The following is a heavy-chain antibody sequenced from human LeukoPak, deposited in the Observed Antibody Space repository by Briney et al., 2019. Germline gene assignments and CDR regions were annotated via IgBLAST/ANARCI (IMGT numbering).Heavy chain of an antibody. J-gene: IGHJ4*02. V-gene: IGHV3-48*01. CDR3: ATGILTGRFDY. CDR2: ISSSSTI. CDR1: GFTFSSYS. D-gene: IGHD3-9*01. Sequence: GGSLRLSCAASGFTFSSYSMNWVRQAPGKGLEWVSYISSSSTIYYADSVKGRFTISRDNAKNSLYLQMNSLRAEDTAVYYCATGILTGRFDYWGQGTLVTVSS.